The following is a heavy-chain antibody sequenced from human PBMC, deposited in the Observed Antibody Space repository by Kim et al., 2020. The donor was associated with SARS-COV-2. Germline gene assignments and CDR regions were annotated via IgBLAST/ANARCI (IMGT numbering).Heavy chain of an antibody. J-gene: IGHJ4*02. CDR3: ARQASGTYYKEEYFDY. D-gene: IGHD3-10*01. Sequence: SVKGRFTISRDNSKNTLFLQMNSLRAEDTAVYYCARQASGTYYKEEYFDYWGQGTLVTVSS. V-gene: IGHV3-30*07.